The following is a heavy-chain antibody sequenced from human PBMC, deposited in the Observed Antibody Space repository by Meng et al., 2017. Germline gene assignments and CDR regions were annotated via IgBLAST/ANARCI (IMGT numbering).Heavy chain of an antibody. J-gene: IGHJ4*02. D-gene: IGHD2-21*02. Sequence: VKVVCLEAEVKRLGDSVKVSCKASGYTFTSYAMHWGRQAPGQRLEWMGWINAGNCNTKYSQKFQGRVTITRDTSASTAYMELSSLRSEDTAVYYCARDLGAGVVTAINYWGQGTLVTVSS. CDR3: ARDLGAGVVTAINY. CDR1: GYTFTSYA. V-gene: IGHV1-3*01. CDR2: INAGNCNT.